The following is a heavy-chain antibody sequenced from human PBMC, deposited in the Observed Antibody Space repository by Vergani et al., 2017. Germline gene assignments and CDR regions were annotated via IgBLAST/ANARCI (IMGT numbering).Heavy chain of an antibody. Sequence: QVHLQESGPGLVKSSQTLSLTCTVSGVSFSSADYYWSWIRQAPGKGLEWIGYIYHSGSTSYNPSLQSRVSMSVETSKNQFSLNLRSVTAADTAIYYCARIGPYFHDSRIDYWGQGRLVTVSS. D-gene: IGHD3-22*01. V-gene: IGHV4-30-4*08. CDR1: GVSFSSADYY. CDR2: IYHSGST. J-gene: IGHJ4*02. CDR3: ARIGPYFHDSRIDY.